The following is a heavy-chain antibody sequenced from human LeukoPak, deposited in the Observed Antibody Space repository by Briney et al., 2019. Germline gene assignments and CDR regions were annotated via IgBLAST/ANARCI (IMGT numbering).Heavy chain of an antibody. CDR3: ARDGGYSYGKKGCFEK. J-gene: IGHJ4*02. CDR1: GFTFSSYE. D-gene: IGHD5-18*01. CDR2: ISSSGRTK. Sequence: GGSLRLSCAASGFTFSSYEMNWVRQAPGKGLEWVSYISSSGRTKYYADSVKDRFTISRDNAKNSLYLQMNSLRAEDTAVYYCARDGGYSYGKKGCFEKWGQGTLVTVSS. V-gene: IGHV3-48*03.